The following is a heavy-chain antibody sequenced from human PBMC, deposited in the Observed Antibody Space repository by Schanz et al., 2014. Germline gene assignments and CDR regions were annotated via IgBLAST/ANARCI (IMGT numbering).Heavy chain of an antibody. CDR3: AKDRSWDYDSSGYFDY. Sequence: EVQLVESGGGLVKPGGSLRLSCAASGFTFSSYAMSWVRQAPGKGLEWVSAISGGGGTTYYADSVKGRFTISRDNSKNTLYLQMNSLRAEDTAVYYCAKDRSWDYDSSGYFDYWGHGTLLTVSP. J-gene: IGHJ4*01. D-gene: IGHD3-22*01. V-gene: IGHV3-23*04. CDR2: ISGGGGTT. CDR1: GFTFSSYA.